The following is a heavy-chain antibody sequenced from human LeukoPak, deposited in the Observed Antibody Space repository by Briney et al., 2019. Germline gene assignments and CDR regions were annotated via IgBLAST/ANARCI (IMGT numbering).Heavy chain of an antibody. J-gene: IGHJ3*02. D-gene: IGHD3-16*01. CDR3: ARERQLLRSDAFDI. CDR2: IYTGGST. V-gene: IGHV4-61*02. CDR1: GGSISSPSYF. Sequence: MASETLSLTCTVSGGSISSPSYFWTWVRQPAGKGLEWIGRIYTGGSTNYNPSLQSRVTMSVDTSKNQFSLKMSSVTAADSAVYYCARERQLLRSDAFDIWGQGTMVTVSS.